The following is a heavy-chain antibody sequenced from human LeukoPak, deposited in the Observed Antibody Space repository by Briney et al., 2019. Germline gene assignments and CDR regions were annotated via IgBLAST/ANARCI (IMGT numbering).Heavy chain of an antibody. CDR2: IYRGGST. V-gene: IGHV3-66*01. J-gene: IGHJ4*02. CDR1: GFTVSSNY. Sequence: PGGPLRLSCAASGFTVSSNYMSWVRQAPGKGLEWVSVIYRGGSTYYADSVKGRFTISRDNSKNTLYLQMNNLRAEDTAVYYCAKDQQLVISYWGQGTLVTVSS. D-gene: IGHD6-13*01. CDR3: AKDQQLVISY.